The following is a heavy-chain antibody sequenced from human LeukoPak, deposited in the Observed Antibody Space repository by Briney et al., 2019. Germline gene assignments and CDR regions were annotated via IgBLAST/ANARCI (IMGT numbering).Heavy chain of an antibody. D-gene: IGHD5-12*01. J-gene: IGHJ3*02. CDR2: TYFLVRRYY. CDR3: ARDSGYGLDALDI. CDR1: VDSVSGNSAS. Sequence: SQTLSLTCVISVDSVSGNSASCGWVRQSPSRFLGWLGSTYFLVRRYYDYEVSLKGRITINPDTSKNQFYLQLRSVIPEDTSLYYCARDSGYGLDALDIWGQGTMVTVSS. V-gene: IGHV6-1*01.